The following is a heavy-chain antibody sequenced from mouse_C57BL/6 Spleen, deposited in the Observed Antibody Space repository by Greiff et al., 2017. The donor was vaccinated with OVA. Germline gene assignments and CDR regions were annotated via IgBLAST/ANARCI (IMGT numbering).Heavy chain of an antibody. D-gene: IGHD1-1*01. CDR2: IDPSDSET. Sequence: QVQLQQPGAELVRPGSSVKLSCKASGYTFTSYWMHWVKQRPIQGLEWIGNIDPSDSETHYNQKFKDKATMTVDKSSSTAYMQLSSLTSEDSAVYYGARNYYGSSGYFDVWGTGTTVTVSS. J-gene: IGHJ1*03. CDR3: ARNYYGSSGYFDV. CDR1: GYTFTSYW. V-gene: IGHV1-52*01.